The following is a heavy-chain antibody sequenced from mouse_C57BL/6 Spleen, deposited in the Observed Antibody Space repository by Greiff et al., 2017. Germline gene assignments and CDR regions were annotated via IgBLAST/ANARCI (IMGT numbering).Heavy chain of an antibody. Sequence: EVQLVESEGGLVQPGSSMKLSCTASGFTFSDYYMAWVRQVPEKGLEWVANINYDGSSTYYLDSLKSRFIISRDNAKNILYLQMSSLKSEDTATYYCARGDSYYYAMDYWGQGTSVTVSS. CDR2: INYDGSST. J-gene: IGHJ4*01. D-gene: IGHD3-3*01. CDR1: GFTFSDYY. V-gene: IGHV5-16*01. CDR3: ARGDSYYYAMDY.